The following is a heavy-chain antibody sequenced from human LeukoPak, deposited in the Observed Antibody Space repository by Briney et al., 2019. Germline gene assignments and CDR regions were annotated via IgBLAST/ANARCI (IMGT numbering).Heavy chain of an antibody. D-gene: IGHD4-23*01. CDR3: ARDQVYGGKDDYYYYYMDV. V-gene: IGHV4-61*10. Sequence: SETLSLTCTVSGDSVSSDSYWWSWIRQPAGKGLEWIGRVSSSGSTNYNPSLKSRVTMSVDTSKNQFSLKLSSVTAADTAVYYCARDQVYGGKDDYYYYYMDVWGKGTTVTISS. J-gene: IGHJ6*03. CDR2: VSSSGST. CDR1: GDSVSSDSYW.